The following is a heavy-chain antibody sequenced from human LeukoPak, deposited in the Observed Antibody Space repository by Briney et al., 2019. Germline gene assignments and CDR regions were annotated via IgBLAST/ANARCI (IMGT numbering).Heavy chain of an antibody. CDR1: GFTFSSYA. CDR3: AVGHSGSYRDY. Sequence: PGGSLRLSCAASGFTFSSYAMSWVRQAPGKGMEWVSAISGSGGSTYYADSVKGRFTISRDNAKNSLYLQMNSLRAEDTAVYYCAVGHSGSYRDYWGQGTLVTVSS. V-gene: IGHV3-23*01. D-gene: IGHD1-26*01. J-gene: IGHJ4*02. CDR2: ISGSGGST.